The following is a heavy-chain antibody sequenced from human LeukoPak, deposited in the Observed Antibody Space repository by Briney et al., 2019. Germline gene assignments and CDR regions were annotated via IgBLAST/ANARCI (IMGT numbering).Heavy chain of an antibody. CDR3: AREDYSDLYFDY. CDR1: GFTFSSYN. CDR2: ISSSGSYI. J-gene: IGHJ4*02. D-gene: IGHD4-17*01. Sequence: NPGGSLRLSCAASGFTFSSYNMNWVRQAPGKGLEWVSSISSSGSYIYYADSVKGRFTISRDNANNSVYLQMNSLRAEDTALYYCAREDYSDLYFDYWGQGTLVTVSS. V-gene: IGHV3-21*01.